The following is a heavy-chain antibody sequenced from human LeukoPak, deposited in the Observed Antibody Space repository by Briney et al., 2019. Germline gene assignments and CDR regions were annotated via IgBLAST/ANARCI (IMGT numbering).Heavy chain of an antibody. CDR3: ARAMVRGVSLFYYYYGMDV. CDR1: GYTFTSYG. Sequence: ASVKVSCKASGYTFTSYGISWVRQAPGQGLEWMGWISAYNGNTNYAQKLQGRVTMTTDTSTSTAYMELRSLRSDDTAAYYCARAMVRGVSLFYYYYGMDVWGQGTTVTVSS. J-gene: IGHJ6*02. D-gene: IGHD3-10*01. V-gene: IGHV1-18*01. CDR2: ISAYNGNT.